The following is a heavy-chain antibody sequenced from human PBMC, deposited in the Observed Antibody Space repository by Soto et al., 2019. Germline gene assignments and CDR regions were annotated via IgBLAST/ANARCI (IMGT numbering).Heavy chain of an antibody. Sequence: PSETLSLTCAVSGGAISSRKWWSWVRQPPGKGLEWIGEIYQSGSTNYNPSLESRVRMSVDKSRNQFSLKLTSVSAADTAVYYCARASATIAAAAIFDYWGQGTLVTVSS. CDR3: ARASATIAAAAIFDY. D-gene: IGHD6-13*01. V-gene: IGHV4-4*02. CDR1: GGAISSRKW. J-gene: IGHJ4*02. CDR2: IYQSGST.